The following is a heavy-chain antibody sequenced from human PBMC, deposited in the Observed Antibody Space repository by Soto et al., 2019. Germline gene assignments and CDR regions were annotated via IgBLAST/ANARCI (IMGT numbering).Heavy chain of an antibody. CDR1: GGTFSSYT. D-gene: IGHD3-22*01. CDR3: EREMAYYYDSSGYFYGSFDY. J-gene: IGHJ4*02. CDR2: IIPILGIA. Sequence: QVQLVQSGAEVKKPGSSVKVSCKASGGTFSSYTISWVRQAPGQGLEWMGRIIPILGIANYAQKFQGRVTITADKSTSTAYMELSSLTSEDTAVYYCEREMAYYYDSSGYFYGSFDYWGQGTLVTVSS. V-gene: IGHV1-69*08.